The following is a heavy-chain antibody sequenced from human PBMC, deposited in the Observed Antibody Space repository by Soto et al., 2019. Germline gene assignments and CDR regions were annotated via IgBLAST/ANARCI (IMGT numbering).Heavy chain of an antibody. CDR2: INHSGST. CDR1: GGSFSGYY. J-gene: IGHJ4*02. V-gene: IGHV4-34*01. Sequence: SETLSLTCAVYGGSFSGYYWSWIRQPPGKGLEWIGEINHSGSTNYNPSLKSRVTISVDTSKNQFSLKLSSVTAADTAVYYCARGRGRLRRPFDYWGQGTLVIVSS. D-gene: IGHD6-25*01. CDR3: ARGRGRLRRPFDY.